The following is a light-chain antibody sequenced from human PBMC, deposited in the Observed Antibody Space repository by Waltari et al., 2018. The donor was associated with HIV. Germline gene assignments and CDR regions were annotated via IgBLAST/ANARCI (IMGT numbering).Light chain of an antibody. CDR3: AAWDDRLSGRL. CDR1: SSNVRNNY. CDR2: RNN. Sequence: QSVLAQPRSVSGPPGPRVHISCSGSSSNVRNNYVTWYQQVPGVAPKLLIYRNNQRPSGVPDRFSGSKSGTSASLAISGLRTEDEAEYYCAAWDDRLSGRLFGGGTKVTVL. J-gene: IGLJ2*01. V-gene: IGLV1-47*01.